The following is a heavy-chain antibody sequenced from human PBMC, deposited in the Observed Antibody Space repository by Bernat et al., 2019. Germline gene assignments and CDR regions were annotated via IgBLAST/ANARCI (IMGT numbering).Heavy chain of an antibody. CDR2: ISYDGSNK. CDR3: AGGGSPFCYY. J-gene: IGHJ4*02. V-gene: IGHV3-30*03. Sequence: QVQLVESGGGVVQPGRSLRLSCAASGFTFSSYGMHWVRQAPGKGLEWVAVISYDGSNKYYADSVKGRFTISRDNSKNTLYLQMNSLRAEDTAVYYCAGGGSPFCYYWGQGTLVTVSS. CDR1: GFTFSSYG. D-gene: IGHD3-3*02.